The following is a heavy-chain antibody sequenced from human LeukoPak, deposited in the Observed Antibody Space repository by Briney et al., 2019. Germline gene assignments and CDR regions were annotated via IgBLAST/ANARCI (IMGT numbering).Heavy chain of an antibody. D-gene: IGHD2-15*01. CDR3: AKDRISEETYNWFDP. V-gene: IGHV3-30*18. J-gene: IGHJ5*02. Sequence: GGSLRLSCAASGFTFSSYGMHWVRQAPGKGVEWVAVISYDGSNKYYADSVKGRFTISRDNSKNTLYLQMNSLRAEDTAVYYCAKDRISEETYNWFDPWGQGTLVTVSS. CDR2: ISYDGSNK. CDR1: GFTFSSYG.